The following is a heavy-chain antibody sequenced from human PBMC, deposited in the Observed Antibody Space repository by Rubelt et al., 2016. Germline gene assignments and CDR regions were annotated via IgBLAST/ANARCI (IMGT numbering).Heavy chain of an antibody. J-gene: IGHJ4*02. V-gene: IGHV1-2*02. Sequence: QVQLVQSGAEVKKPGASVKVSCKASGYAFNDYYIHWVRQAPGQGLEWMGWFNPDSGGTNYAQNLQGRVTMTKDTSIGKWYMELSTLRSYETAVYYCARDDSRRGDYWGQGTLVTVSS. CDR3: ARDDSRRGDY. CDR1: GYAFNDYY. CDR2: FNPDSGGT. D-gene: IGHD3-10*01.